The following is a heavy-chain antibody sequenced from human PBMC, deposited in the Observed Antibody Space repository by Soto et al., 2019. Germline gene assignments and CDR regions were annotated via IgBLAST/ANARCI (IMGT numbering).Heavy chain of an antibody. J-gene: IGHJ4*02. CDR3: ERLDGYDHYFDY. V-gene: IGHV4-59*11. D-gene: IGHD5-12*01. CDR2: IYYSGST. CDR1: GGSISSPY. Sequence: SETLSLTCTVSGGSISSPYWSCIRQPPGQKLEWIGYIYYSGSTNYNPSLKSRVTISVDTSNSQFYLRLNSLPTAAQSVYFCERLDGYDHYFDYGGQGALVTVSS.